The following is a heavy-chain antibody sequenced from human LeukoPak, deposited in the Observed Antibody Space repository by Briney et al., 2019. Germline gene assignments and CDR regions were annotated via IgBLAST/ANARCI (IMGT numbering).Heavy chain of an antibody. CDR2: IKQDGSEK. D-gene: IGHD1-26*01. Sequence: GGSLRLSCAASGFTFSSYWMSWVRQAPGKGLEWVANIKQDGSEKYYVDSVKGRFTISRDNAKNSLYRQMNSLRAEDTAVYYCARAFRRWELLSAFDIWGQGTMVTVSS. CDR1: GFTFSSYW. J-gene: IGHJ3*02. CDR3: ARAFRRWELLSAFDI. V-gene: IGHV3-7*03.